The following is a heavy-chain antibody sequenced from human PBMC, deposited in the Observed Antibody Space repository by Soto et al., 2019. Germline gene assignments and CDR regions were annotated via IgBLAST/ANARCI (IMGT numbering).Heavy chain of an antibody. Sequence: QMQLQESGPGLVKPSQTLSLTCNVSGGSISSGTSYWTWIRQHPGEGLEWIGHIYFTGATYSNPSLRNRLTTSADTSTNRFSMKLTCVIAADTATSYCASIPRRGYSYGIDYWGQGTLVTVSS. CDR1: GGSISSGTSY. D-gene: IGHD2-21*02. V-gene: IGHV4-31*03. J-gene: IGHJ4*02. CDR2: IYFTGAT. CDR3: ASIPRRGYSYGIDY.